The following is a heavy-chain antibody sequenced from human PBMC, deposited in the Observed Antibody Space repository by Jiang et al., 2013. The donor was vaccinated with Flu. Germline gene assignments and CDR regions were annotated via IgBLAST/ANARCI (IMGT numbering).Heavy chain of an antibody. J-gene: IGHJ4*02. CDR3: ARLARWKPDRYGSGSYYIIDY. D-gene: IGHD3-10*01. V-gene: IGHV3-7*01. Sequence: GSVKGRFTISRDSAKNSLNLQMNSLRAEDTAVYYCARLARWKPDRYGSGSYYIIDYWGQGTLVTVSS.